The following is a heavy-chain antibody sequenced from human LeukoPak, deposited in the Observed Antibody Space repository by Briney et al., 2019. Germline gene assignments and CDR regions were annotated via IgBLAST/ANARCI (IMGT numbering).Heavy chain of an antibody. Sequence: SETLSLTCAVYGGSFSGYYWSWIRQPPGKGLEWIGEINHSGSTNYNPSLKSRVTISVDTSKNQFSLKLSSVTAADTAVYYCAGGSIAAADDLDYWGQGTLVTVSS. CDR3: AGGSIAAADDLDY. CDR1: GGSFSGYY. D-gene: IGHD6-13*01. V-gene: IGHV4-34*01. J-gene: IGHJ4*02. CDR2: INHSGST.